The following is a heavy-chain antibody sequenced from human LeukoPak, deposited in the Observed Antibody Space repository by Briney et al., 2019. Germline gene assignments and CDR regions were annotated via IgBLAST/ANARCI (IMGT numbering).Heavy chain of an antibody. CDR1: GFTFSSYG. CDR2: MSYDGSNK. Sequence: GRSLRLSCAASGFTFSSYGIHWVRQAPGRGLEWVAVMSYDGSNKNYADSAKGRFTISRDNSKDTLYLQMNSLRAEDTAVYYCARHLTGDAYHFDYWGQGTLVTVSS. D-gene: IGHD3-16*01. J-gene: IGHJ4*02. V-gene: IGHV3-33*01. CDR3: ARHLTGDAYHFDY.